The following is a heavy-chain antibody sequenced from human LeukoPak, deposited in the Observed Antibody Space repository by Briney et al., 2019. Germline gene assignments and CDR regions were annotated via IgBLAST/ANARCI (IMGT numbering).Heavy chain of an antibody. CDR3: ARGHYYDSSGYHYVRRDAFDI. D-gene: IGHD3-22*01. V-gene: IGHV4-59*02. Sequence: SETLSLTCTVSGVSVYTYYWNWIRQSPGKGLEWIGFIYSSGITNYNPPLRSRITISLDKPKNQFTLKMNSVTAADTAVYYCARGHYYDSSGYHYVRRDAFDIWGQGTMVTVSS. CDR1: GVSVYTYY. J-gene: IGHJ3*02. CDR2: IYSSGIT.